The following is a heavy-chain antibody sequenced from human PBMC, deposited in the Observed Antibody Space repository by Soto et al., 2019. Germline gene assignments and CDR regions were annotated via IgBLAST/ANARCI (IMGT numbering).Heavy chain of an antibody. V-gene: IGHV1-69*06. CDR1: GGTFGNYA. CDR2: IVPIFTAP. CDR3: AREGLSGSYIAY. D-gene: IGHD1-26*01. J-gene: IGHJ4*02. Sequence: QVHLVQSGAEVKKPGSSVKVSCKASGGTFGNYAISWVRQAPGQGLEWMGGIVPIFTAPNYAQKFQGRVTITADKSTNTVYMELSSLRSEATAVYSCAREGLSGSYIAYWGQGTLVTVAS.